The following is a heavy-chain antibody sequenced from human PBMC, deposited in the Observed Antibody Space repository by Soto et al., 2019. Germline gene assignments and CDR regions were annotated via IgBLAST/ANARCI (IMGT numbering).Heavy chain of an antibody. V-gene: IGHV4-39*01. CDR2: IYYSGST. CDR1: GGSISSSSYY. J-gene: IGHJ4*02. CDR3: ARQTPIAARPFTFDY. Sequence: TLSLTCTVSGGSISSSSYYWGWIRQPPGKGLEWIGSIYYSGSTYYNPSLKSRVTISVDTSKNQFSLKLSSVTAADTAVYYCARQTPIAARPFTFDYWGQGTLVTVSS. D-gene: IGHD6-6*01.